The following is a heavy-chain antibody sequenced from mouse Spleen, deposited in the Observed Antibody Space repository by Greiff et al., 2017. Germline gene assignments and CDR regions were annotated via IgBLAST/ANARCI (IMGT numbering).Heavy chain of an antibody. J-gene: IGHJ3*01. CDR1: GYTFTEYT. CDR3: ARGDGSYVDWFAY. D-gene: IGHD1-1*02. V-gene: IGHV1-62-2*01. Sequence: QVHVKQSGAELVKPGASVKLSCKASGYTFTEYTIHWVKQRSGQGLEWIGWFYPGSGSIKYNEKFKDKATLTAEKSSSTAYMQLSSLTSEDSAVYFCARGDGSYVDWFAYWGQGTLVTVSA. CDR2: FYPGSGSI.